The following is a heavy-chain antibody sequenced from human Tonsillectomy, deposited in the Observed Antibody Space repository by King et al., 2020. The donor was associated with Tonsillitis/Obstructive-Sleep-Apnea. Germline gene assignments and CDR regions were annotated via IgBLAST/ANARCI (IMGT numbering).Heavy chain of an antibody. J-gene: IGHJ4*02. CDR3: ARGMGEDIVVVAAAIYFDH. Sequence: VQLQQWGAGLLKPSETLSLTCAVYGGSFSGYYWSWIRQPPGKGLEWIGEINHSGSTNYNPSLKSRVTISVDTSKNQFSLKLSSVTAADTAVYYCARGMGEDIVVVAAAIYFDHWGQGTLVTVSS. CDR1: GGSFSGYY. CDR2: INHSGST. D-gene: IGHD2-2*02. V-gene: IGHV4-34*01.